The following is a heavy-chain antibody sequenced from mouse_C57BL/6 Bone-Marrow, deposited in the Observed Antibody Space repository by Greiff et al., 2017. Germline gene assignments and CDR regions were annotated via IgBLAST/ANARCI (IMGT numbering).Heavy chain of an antibody. V-gene: IGHV5-2*01. CDR2: INSDGGST. J-gene: IGHJ4*01. CDR1: EYEFPSHD. Sequence: EVKLVESGGGLVQPGESLKLSCESNEYEFPSHDMSWVRKTPEKRLELVAAINSDGGSTYYPDTMEKRFIISRDNTKKTLYLQMDSLRSEDTALYYCARQSTMITTGAMDYWGQGTSVTVSS. CDR3: ARQSTMITTGAMDY. D-gene: IGHD2-4*01.